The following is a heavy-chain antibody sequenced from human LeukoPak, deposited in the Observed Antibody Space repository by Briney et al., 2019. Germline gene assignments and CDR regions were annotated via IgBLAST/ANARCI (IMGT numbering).Heavy chain of an antibody. J-gene: IGHJ6*03. Sequence: PGGSLRLSCAASGFTFSSYGMHWVRQAPGKGLEWVAFIRYDGSNKYYADSVKGRFTISRDISKNTLYLQMKSLRAEDTAVYYCAKSETYGSGNSPYYYYYYMDVWGKGTTVTVSS. CDR2: IRYDGSNK. CDR1: GFTFSSYG. CDR3: AKSETYGSGNSPYYYYYYMDV. D-gene: IGHD3-10*01. V-gene: IGHV3-30*02.